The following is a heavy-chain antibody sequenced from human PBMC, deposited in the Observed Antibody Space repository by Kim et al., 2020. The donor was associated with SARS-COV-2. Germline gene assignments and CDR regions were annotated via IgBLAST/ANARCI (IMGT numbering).Heavy chain of an antibody. J-gene: IGHJ4*02. CDR3: AIRVVPAAIGGDYFDY. D-gene: IGHD2-2*01. Sequence: SLKGRFTISVDTSKNQFSLKLSSVTAADTAVYYCAIRVVPAAIGGDYFDYWGQGTLVTVSS. V-gene: IGHV4-34*13.